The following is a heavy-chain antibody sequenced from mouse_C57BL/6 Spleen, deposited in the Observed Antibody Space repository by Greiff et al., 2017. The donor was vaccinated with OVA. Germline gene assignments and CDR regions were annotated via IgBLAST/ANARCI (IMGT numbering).Heavy chain of an antibody. CDR2: IRNKANNHAT. V-gene: IGHV6-6*01. CDR3: TRIPLYYGSTWYFDV. D-gene: IGHD1-1*01. Sequence: EVQLVESGGGLVQPGGSMKLSCAASGFTFSDAWMDWVRQSPEKGLEWVAEIRNKANNHATYYAESVKGRFTISRDDSKSSVYLQMNSLRAEDTGIYYCTRIPLYYGSTWYFDVWGTGTTVTVSS. CDR1: GFTFSDAW. J-gene: IGHJ1*03.